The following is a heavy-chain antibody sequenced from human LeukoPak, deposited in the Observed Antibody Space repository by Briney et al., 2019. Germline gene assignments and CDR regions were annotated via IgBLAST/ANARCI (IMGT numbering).Heavy chain of an antibody. Sequence: PSETLSLTCTVSGGSISSGGYSWSWIRQPPGKGLEWIGYIYHSGSTYYNPSLKSRVTISVDRSKNQFSLKLSSVTAADTAVYYCARAYYYDSSGSVLDYWGQGTLVTVSS. D-gene: IGHD3-22*01. J-gene: IGHJ4*02. CDR3: ARAYYYDSSGSVLDY. CDR2: IYHSGST. CDR1: GGSISSGGYS. V-gene: IGHV4-30-2*01.